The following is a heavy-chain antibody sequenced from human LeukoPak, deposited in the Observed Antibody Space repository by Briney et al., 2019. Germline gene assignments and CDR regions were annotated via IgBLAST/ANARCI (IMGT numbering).Heavy chain of an antibody. J-gene: IGHJ4*02. CDR2: IYYSGST. D-gene: IGHD1-26*01. Sequence: SETLSLTCTVSGGSISSYYWSWIRHPPGKGLEWIGYIYYSGSTNYNPSLKSRVTISVDTSKNQFSLKLSSVTAADTAVYYCARGWIVGATFDYWGQGTLVTVSS. V-gene: IGHV4-59*01. CDR1: GGSISSYY. CDR3: ARGWIVGATFDY.